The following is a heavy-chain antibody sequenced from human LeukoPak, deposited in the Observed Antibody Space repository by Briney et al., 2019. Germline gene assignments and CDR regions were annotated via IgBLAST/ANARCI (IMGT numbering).Heavy chain of an antibody. D-gene: IGHD2-21*01. V-gene: IGHV3-11*01. CDR1: GFTFSDYY. CDR3: AKFEASRPVYFDY. Sequence: GGSLRLSCAASGFTFSDYYMSWIRQAPGKGLEWVSYISSSGSTIYYADSVKGRFTISRDNAKNSLYLQMNSLRAEDTAVYSCAKFEASRPVYFDYWGQGTLVTVSS. J-gene: IGHJ4*02. CDR2: ISSSGSTI.